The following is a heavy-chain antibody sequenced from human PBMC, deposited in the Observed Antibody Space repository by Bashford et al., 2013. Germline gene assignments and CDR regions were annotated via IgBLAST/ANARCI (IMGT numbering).Heavy chain of an antibody. J-gene: IGHJ4*02. CDR2: IIPILGIA. D-gene: IGHD2-2*01. Sequence: VASVKVSCKASGYSFSSHGISWVRQAPGQGLEWMGGIIPILGIANYAQKFQGRVTITADKSTSTAYMELSSLRSEDTAVYYCAGYCSSTSCYGGIQMYYFDYWGQGTLVTVSS. CDR3: AGYCSSTSCYGGIQMYYFDY. V-gene: IGHV1-69*10. CDR1: GYSFSSHG.